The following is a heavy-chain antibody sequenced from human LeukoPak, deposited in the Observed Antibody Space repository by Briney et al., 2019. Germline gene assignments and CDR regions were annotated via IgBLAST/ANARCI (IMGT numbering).Heavy chain of an antibody. V-gene: IGHV1-69*04. D-gene: IGHD3-16*02. J-gene: IGHJ4*02. Sequence: SVKVSCKASVGTFSSYAISWVRQAPGQGLEWMGRIIPILGIANYAQKFQGRVTITADKSTSTAYMELSSLRSEDTAVYYCARDLPPVWGSYRYSFDYWGQGTLVTVSS. CDR1: VGTFSSYA. CDR2: IIPILGIA. CDR3: ARDLPPVWGSYRYSFDY.